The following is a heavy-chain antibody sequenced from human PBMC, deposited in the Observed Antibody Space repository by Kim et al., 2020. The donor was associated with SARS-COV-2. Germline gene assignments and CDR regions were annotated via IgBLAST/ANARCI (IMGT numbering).Heavy chain of an antibody. J-gene: IGHJ5*02. CDR3: ARDTLVATIGTAVSGEGWFDP. D-gene: IGHD5-12*01. CDR1: GYTFSTYG. CDR2: ISGNSGNR. V-gene: IGHV1-18*04. Sequence: ASVKVSCKASGYTFSTYGISWVRQAPGQGLEWMVRISGNSGNRNYAEKFQGRVTMTTDTSTSAAYMELRSLRSDDTAVYYCARDTLVATIGTAVSGEGWFDPWGQGTLVTVSS.